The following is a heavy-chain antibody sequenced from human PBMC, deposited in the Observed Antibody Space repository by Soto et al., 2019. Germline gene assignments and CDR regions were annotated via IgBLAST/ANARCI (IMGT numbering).Heavy chain of an antibody. CDR2: IIPIFGTA. D-gene: IGHD5-18*01. V-gene: IGHV1-69*01. J-gene: IGHJ4*02. CDR3: ARRRDTAGGCYFDY. Sequence: GQGLEWMGGIIPIFGTANYAQKFQGRVTITADESTSTAYMELSSLRSDDTAVYYCARRRDTAGGCYFDYWGQGTLVTVSS.